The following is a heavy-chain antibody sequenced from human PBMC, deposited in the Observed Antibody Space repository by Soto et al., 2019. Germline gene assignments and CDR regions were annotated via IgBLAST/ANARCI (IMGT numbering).Heavy chain of an antibody. Sequence: QAQLVQSGPEVKKPGASVKVSCKASGYTFATHGLSWVRQAPGQGLEWMGWITPSNGNTNYAQKLQGRLSMTTDTSTKTGQMEVRSLKSDYLAVYYWARFRLSIGSTCCPSFGIDIWGQGTVVTVSS. CDR3: ARFRLSIGSTCCPSFGIDI. J-gene: IGHJ3*02. D-gene: IGHD3-10*01. V-gene: IGHV1-18*03. CDR1: GYTFATHG. CDR2: ITPSNGNT.